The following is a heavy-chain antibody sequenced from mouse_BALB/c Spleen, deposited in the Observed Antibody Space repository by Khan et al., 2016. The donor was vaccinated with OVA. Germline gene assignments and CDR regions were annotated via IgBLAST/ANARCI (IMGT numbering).Heavy chain of an antibody. J-gene: IGHJ2*01. V-gene: IGHV1S137*01. Sequence: VQLQESGPELVRPGVSVKISCKGSGYTFTDYAMYWVKQSHAKSLEWIGLISTYSGNTNYNQTFKGKATMTVDKSSITAYLELARWTSEDSAIYYCARPAYDGYYDYWGQGTTLTVSS. D-gene: IGHD2-3*01. CDR1: GYTFTDYA. CDR3: ARPAYDGYYDY. CDR2: ISTYSGNT.